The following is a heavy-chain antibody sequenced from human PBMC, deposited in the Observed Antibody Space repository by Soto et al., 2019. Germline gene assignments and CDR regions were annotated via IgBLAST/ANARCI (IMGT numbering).Heavy chain of an antibody. J-gene: IGHJ4*02. CDR1: GGSVSSGSYY. Sequence: ETLSLTCTISGGSVSSGSYYWSWIRQPPGKGLEWIGYIYYSGSIDYNPSLKSRVTISADTSKTQFSLMMSSVTAADTAVYYCARYSSSSVFDYWGQGTLVTVSS. D-gene: IGHD6-6*01. CDR2: IYYSGSI. V-gene: IGHV4-61*01. CDR3: ARYSSSSVFDY.